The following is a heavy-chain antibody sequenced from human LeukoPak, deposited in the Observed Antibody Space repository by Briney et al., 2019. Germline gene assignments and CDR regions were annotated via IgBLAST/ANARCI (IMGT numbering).Heavy chain of an antibody. J-gene: IGHJ4*02. CDR2: IYHSGRT. Sequence: SETLSLTCTVSGGSISSGGYYWSWIRRPPGKGLGWIRYIYHSGRTYYNPPLKSRVPITVDRSKNQFSLKLSSVTAADTAVYYCARAPPGYDSSSYYSYWGQGTLVTVSS. V-gene: IGHV4-30-2*01. CDR1: GGSISSGGYY. CDR3: ARAPPGYDSSSYYSY. D-gene: IGHD3-22*01.